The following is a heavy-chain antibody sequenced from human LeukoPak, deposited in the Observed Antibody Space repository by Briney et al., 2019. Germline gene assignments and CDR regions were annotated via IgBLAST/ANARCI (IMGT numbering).Heavy chain of an antibody. J-gene: IGHJ4*02. Sequence: PSETLSLTCTVSGGSISYSSYYWGWIRQPPGKGLEWIGSIYYTGSSYYNPSLRSRVTISVDTSKNQFSLKLRSVTAADTAVYYCARDCSGGSCFSGPFEYWGQGTLVTVSS. D-gene: IGHD2-15*01. CDR3: ARDCSGGSCFSGPFEY. V-gene: IGHV4-39*02. CDR2: IYYTGSS. CDR1: GGSISYSSYY.